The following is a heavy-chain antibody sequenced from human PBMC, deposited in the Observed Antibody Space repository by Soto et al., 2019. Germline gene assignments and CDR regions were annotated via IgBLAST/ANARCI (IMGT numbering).Heavy chain of an antibody. CDR2: ISSSSSYI. CDR3: AREGPDSSSRLKDALYFQH. Sequence: GGSLRLSCAASGFTFSSYSMNWVRQAPGKGLEWVSSISSSSSYIYYADSVKGRFTISRDNAKNSLYLQMNSLRAEDTAVYYCAREGPDSSSRLKDALYFQHWGQGTRVTVSS. V-gene: IGHV3-21*01. D-gene: IGHD6-13*01. CDR1: GFTFSSYS. J-gene: IGHJ1*01.